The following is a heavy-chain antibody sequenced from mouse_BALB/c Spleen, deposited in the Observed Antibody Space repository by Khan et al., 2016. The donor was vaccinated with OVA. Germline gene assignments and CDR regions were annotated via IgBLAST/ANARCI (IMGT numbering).Heavy chain of an antibody. D-gene: IGHD2-3*01. CDR3: ANVGYSGAMDY. J-gene: IGHJ4*01. V-gene: IGHV9-3-1*01. CDR1: GYTFTNNG. CDR2: INTYTGEP. Sequence: QVQLMQSGPELKKPGETVKISCKASGYTFTNNGMNWASQAPGKGLKWMGWINTYTGEPTYATDFKGRFAFSLETSANTLYLQINNLKNEDTATTICANVGYSGAMDYWGQGTSVTVSS.